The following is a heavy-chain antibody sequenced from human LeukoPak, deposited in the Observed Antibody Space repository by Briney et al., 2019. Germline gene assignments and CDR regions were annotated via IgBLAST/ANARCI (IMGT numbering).Heavy chain of an antibody. D-gene: IGHD1-1*01. J-gene: IGHJ4*02. Sequence: SGGSLRLSCAASGFTFSGFWMHWVRQSPGKGLVWVSRINSDGTSTTYADSVKGRFTISRDNSKNTLHLQMNNLRAEGTAIYYCAKELESTGFFDYWGQGALVTVSS. CDR3: AKELESTGFFDY. CDR2: INSDGTST. CDR1: GFTFSGFW. V-gene: IGHV3-74*01.